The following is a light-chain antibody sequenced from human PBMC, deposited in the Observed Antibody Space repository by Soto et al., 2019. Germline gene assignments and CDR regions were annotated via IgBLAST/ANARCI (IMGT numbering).Light chain of an antibody. CDR2: DVS. J-gene: IGLJ2*01. Sequence: QSALTQPASVSGSPGQSITISCTGSSSDIGGYNYVFWYQQHPGKAPKLTIYDVSNRPSGVSNRYSGSKSGYTASLTISGLPAEDDADYFCSSYTTISAAVFGGGTKLTVL. CDR1: SSDIGGYNY. CDR3: SSYTTISAAV. V-gene: IGLV2-14*01.